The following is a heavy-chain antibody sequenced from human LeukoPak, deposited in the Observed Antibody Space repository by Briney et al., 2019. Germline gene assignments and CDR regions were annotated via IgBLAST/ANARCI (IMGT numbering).Heavy chain of an antibody. J-gene: IGHJ5*02. CDR2: IIPIFGTA. D-gene: IGHD3-9*01. Sequence: SVKVSCKASGGTFSSYAISWVRQAPGQGLEWMGGIIPIFGTANYAQKFQGRVTITADESTSTAYMELSSLRSEDTAVYYCESCAKTRELRYCWFDPWGQGTLVTVSS. CDR3: ESCAKTRELRYCWFDP. CDR1: GGTFSSYA. V-gene: IGHV1-69*13.